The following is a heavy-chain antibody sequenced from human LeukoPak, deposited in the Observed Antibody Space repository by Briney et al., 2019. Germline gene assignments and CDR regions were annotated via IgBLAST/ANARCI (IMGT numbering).Heavy chain of an antibody. V-gene: IGHV3-30*18. CDR1: GFTFSSYG. D-gene: IGHD6-13*01. Sequence: GGSLRLSCAASGFTFSSYGMHWVRQAPGKGLEWVAVISYDGSNKYYADSVKGRFTISRDNSKNTLYLQMNSLRAEDTAVYYCAKEDHSSSWYEVNWFDPWGQGTLVTVSS. J-gene: IGHJ5*02. CDR2: ISYDGSNK. CDR3: AKEDHSSSWYEVNWFDP.